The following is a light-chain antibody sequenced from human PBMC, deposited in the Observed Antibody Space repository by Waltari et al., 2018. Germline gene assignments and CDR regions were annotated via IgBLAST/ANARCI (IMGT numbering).Light chain of an antibody. Sequence: VLTQSPGTLSLSPGERATISCRASQSISKYLVWYQQRPGHAPRLLIYAGSTRAAGIPDRFSGSGYGTDFTLTISRLEPEDFAMYYCQNHERLPATFGQGTKVEFK. CDR1: QSISKY. CDR2: AGS. V-gene: IGKV3-20*01. CDR3: QNHERLPAT. J-gene: IGKJ1*01.